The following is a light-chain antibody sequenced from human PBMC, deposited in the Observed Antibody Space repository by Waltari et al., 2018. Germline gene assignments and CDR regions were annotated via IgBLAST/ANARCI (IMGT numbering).Light chain of an antibody. J-gene: IGLJ3*02. V-gene: IGLV2-8*01. Sequence: QSALTQPPSASGSPGQSVTISCTGTSSDVGGYNYVSWYQQYPGRAPKLMIYEVTKRPPGVPYRFSGSKSGNTSSLTVSGLQADDEADYYCSSYAGSNNYWVFGGGTTLTVL. CDR3: SSYAGSNNYWV. CDR2: EVT. CDR1: SSDVGGYNY.